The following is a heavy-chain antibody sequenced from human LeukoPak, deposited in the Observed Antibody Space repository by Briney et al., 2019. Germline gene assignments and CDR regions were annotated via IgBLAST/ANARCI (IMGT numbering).Heavy chain of an antibody. CDR3: ARDQERSGDVEY. D-gene: IGHD3-10*01. Sequence: GRSLRLSCAASGFTFSSYAMHWVRQAPGKGLEWVAVISYDGSNKYYADSVKGRFTISRDNSKNTVYLEMNSLRAEDTGVYYCARDQERSGDVEYWGQGNLVTVSS. CDR1: GFTFSSYA. J-gene: IGHJ4*02. V-gene: IGHV3-30-3*01. CDR2: ISYDGSNK.